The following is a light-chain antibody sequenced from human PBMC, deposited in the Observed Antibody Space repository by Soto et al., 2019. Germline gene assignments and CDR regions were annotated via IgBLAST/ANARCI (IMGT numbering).Light chain of an antibody. Sequence: DIQMTQSPTTLSAPVGHRLTITCRASQSISTWLAWHQQKPGKPPKLLISRASSLESGVPSRLSGSGSGTDFTLTISSLQPEDFATYYCQQYNSRPTFGQGTKVDIK. CDR1: QSISTW. J-gene: IGKJ1*01. CDR3: QQYNSRPT. V-gene: IGKV1-5*03. CDR2: RAS.